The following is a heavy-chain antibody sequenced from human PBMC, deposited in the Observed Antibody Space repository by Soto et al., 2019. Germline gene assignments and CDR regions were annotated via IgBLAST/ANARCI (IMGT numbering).Heavy chain of an antibody. D-gene: IGHD3-22*01. Sequence: QVQLVQSGAEVKKPGSSVKVSCKASGGTFSSYAIIWVRQAPGQGLEWRGWIIPIFGTANYAQKFQGRVTITAHESKRTPYMELSRLRPENTAVYYWAGSERSGYYWYSFDYWGQGTLVTVSS. CDR2: IIPIFGTA. CDR1: GGTFSSYA. CDR3: AGSERSGYYWYSFDY. V-gene: IGHV1-69*01. J-gene: IGHJ4*02.